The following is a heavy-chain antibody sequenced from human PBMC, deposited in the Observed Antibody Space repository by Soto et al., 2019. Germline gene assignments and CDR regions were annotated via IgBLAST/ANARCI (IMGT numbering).Heavy chain of an antibody. CDR3: AKDWYSSSLYYGMDV. CDR2: ISGSGGST. Sequence: GGSLRLSCAASGFTFSSYAMSWVRQAPGKGLERVSAISGSGGSTYYADSVKGRFTISRDNSKNTLYLQMNSLRAEDTAVYYCAKDWYSSSLYYGMDVWGQGTTVTVSS. V-gene: IGHV3-23*01. D-gene: IGHD6-6*01. J-gene: IGHJ6*02. CDR1: GFTFSSYA.